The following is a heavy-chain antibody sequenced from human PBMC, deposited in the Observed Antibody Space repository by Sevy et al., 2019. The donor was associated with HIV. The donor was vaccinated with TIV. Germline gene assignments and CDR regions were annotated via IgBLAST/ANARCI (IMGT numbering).Heavy chain of an antibody. CDR1: GFTFSSYG. CDR2: ISYDGSNK. Sequence: GGSLRLSCAASGFTFSSYGMHWVRQAPGKGLEWVAVISYDGSNKYYADSVKGRFTISRDNSKNTLYLQMNSLRAEDKAVYYCAKGVGVVATVDYFDYWGQGTLVTVSS. CDR3: AKGVGVVATVDYFDY. V-gene: IGHV3-30*18. J-gene: IGHJ4*02. D-gene: IGHD5-12*01.